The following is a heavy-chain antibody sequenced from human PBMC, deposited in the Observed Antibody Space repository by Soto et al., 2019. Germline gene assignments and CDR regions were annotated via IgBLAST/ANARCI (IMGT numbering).Heavy chain of an antibody. J-gene: IGHJ4*02. V-gene: IGHV1-3*01. CDR1: GYTFTSYA. D-gene: IGHD2-2*01. Sequence: QVQLVQSGAEVKKPGASVKVSCKASGYTFTSYAMHWVRQAPGQRLEWMGWINAGNGNTKYSQKFQGRVTITRDTSASTAYMELSSLRSEDTAVYYCARDTEGYCSSTSCYGDFDYWGQGTLVTVSS. CDR2: INAGNGNT. CDR3: ARDTEGYCSSTSCYGDFDY.